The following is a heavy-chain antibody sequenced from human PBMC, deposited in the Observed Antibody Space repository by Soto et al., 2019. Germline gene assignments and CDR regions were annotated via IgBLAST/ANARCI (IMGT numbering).Heavy chain of an antibody. CDR1: GEPFSCYY. Sequence: SETLSLTCAVYGEPFSCYYWNWIRQPPGKGLEWIGEINHSGSTNYNPSLKSRVTISVDTSKNQFSLKLSSVTAADTAVYYCARHHDSWGQGTLVTVS. V-gene: IGHV4-34*01. CDR3: ARHHDS. J-gene: IGHJ4*02. CDR2: INHSGST.